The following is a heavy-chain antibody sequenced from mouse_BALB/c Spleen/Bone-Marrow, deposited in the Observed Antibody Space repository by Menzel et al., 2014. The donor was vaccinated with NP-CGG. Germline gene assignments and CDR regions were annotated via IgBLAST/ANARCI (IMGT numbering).Heavy chain of an antibody. Sequence: QVQLKESGAELAKPGASVKMSCKASGYTLTNYWMHWVKQRPGQGLEWIGYINPSTGYTEYNQKFKDKATLTADKSSSTAYMQLSSLTSEDSAVYYCARRGIYYGNYFAYWGQGTLVTVSA. CDR1: GYTLTNYW. V-gene: IGHV1-7*01. CDR2: INPSTGYT. D-gene: IGHD2-1*01. CDR3: ARRGIYYGNYFAY. J-gene: IGHJ3*01.